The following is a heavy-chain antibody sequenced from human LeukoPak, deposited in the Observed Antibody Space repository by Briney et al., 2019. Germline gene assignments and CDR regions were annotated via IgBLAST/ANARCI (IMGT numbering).Heavy chain of an antibody. V-gene: IGHV3-30*04. D-gene: IGHD4-17*01. CDR3: ARTPVTVYGMDV. CDR2: ISYDGSNK. CDR1: GFTSSSYA. J-gene: IGHJ6*04. Sequence: GGSLRLSCAASGFTSSSYAMHWVRQDPGKGLEWVAVISYDGSNKYYADSVKGRFTISRDNSKNTLYLQMNSLRAEDTAVYYCARTPVTVYGMDVWGKGTTVTVSS.